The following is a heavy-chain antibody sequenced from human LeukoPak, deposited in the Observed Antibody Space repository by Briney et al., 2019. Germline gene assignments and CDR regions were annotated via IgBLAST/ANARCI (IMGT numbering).Heavy chain of an antibody. CDR3: ARGGNSAYAY. CDR1: GYSFTNYW. J-gene: IGHJ4*02. Sequence: GESLKISRKGSGYSFTNYWVGWVRQMPGKGLEWMGIIYPGDSDTTYSPSFQGQVTISADKSISAAYLQWSSLKASDTAMYYGARGGNSAYAYWGQGTLVTVSS. V-gene: IGHV5-51*01. D-gene: IGHD5-12*01. CDR2: IYPGDSDT.